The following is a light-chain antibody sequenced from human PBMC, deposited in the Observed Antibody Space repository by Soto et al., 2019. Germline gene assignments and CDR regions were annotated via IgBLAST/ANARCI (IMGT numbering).Light chain of an antibody. Sequence: QSALTQPASVSGSPGQSITISCTGTSSDVGSYNLVSWYQQHPGKAPKLMIYEGSKRPSGVSNRFSGSKSGNTASLTISGPQTEDEADYYCCSFVGSSTVVFGGGTKLTVL. CDR3: CSFVGSSTVV. J-gene: IGLJ2*01. CDR1: SSDVGSYNL. V-gene: IGLV2-23*01. CDR2: EGS.